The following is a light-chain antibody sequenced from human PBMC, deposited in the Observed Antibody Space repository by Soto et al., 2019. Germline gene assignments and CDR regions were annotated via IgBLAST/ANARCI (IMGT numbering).Light chain of an antibody. CDR1: ERVSYSY. Sequence: EIVLSKSPIAMSLSPLERATLSCGVSERVSYSYVDWYLVKGGLSPRLLIHDASTRASGIPDRFSGSKSGTDFTLTIRAVEAEDAAVYYCQQYASSPITFGQGTRLEIK. CDR2: DAS. V-gene: IGKV3D-20*01. CDR3: QQYASSPIT. J-gene: IGKJ5*01.